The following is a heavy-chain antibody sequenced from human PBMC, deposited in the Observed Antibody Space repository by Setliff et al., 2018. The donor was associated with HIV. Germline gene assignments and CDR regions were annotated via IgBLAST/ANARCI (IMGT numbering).Heavy chain of an antibody. CDR3: ARHVARFDYDTGGYYVSHFDY. J-gene: IGHJ4*02. D-gene: IGHD3-22*01. V-gene: IGHV4-59*01. CDR1: GGSISNYY. Sequence: SETLSLTCTVSGGSISNYYWSWIRQPPGKGLEWIGYISYTGTTKYNPSLKSRVTISVDTSKNQFSVRLSSVSAAETAVYFCARHVARFDYDTGGYYVSHFDYWGQGTQVTVSS. CDR2: ISYTGTT.